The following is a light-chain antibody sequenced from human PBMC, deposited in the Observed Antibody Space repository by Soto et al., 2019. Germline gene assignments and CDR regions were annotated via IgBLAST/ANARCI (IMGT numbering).Light chain of an antibody. Sequence: QSVLTQPASVSGSPGQSITISCAGTSIGRYNYVSWYQHHPGKAPKLMIFEVSNRPSGISNRFSGSKSGNTASLTISGLQAEDEADYYCSSYTSSSTPYVFGSGTKVTVL. V-gene: IGLV2-14*01. J-gene: IGLJ1*01. CDR2: EVS. CDR1: SIGRYNY. CDR3: SSYTSSSTPYV.